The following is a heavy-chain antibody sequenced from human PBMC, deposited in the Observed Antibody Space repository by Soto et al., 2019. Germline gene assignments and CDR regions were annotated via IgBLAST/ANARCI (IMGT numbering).Heavy chain of an antibody. CDR2: IYYRGTT. Sequence: QLQLQESGPGLVKPSETLSLMCNVSGGFVRSSFYYWGWIRQPPGKGLEWIGSIYYRGTTYYNASLKSRDPISVYTSENQYTLRLSSVTAADTAVYYCASSTSHFYDSVVYGGYYTDDWGQGTLVTVSS. J-gene: IGHJ4*02. CDR3: ASSTSHFYDSVVYGGYYTDD. V-gene: IGHV4-39*01. CDR1: GGFVRSSFYY. D-gene: IGHD3-22*01.